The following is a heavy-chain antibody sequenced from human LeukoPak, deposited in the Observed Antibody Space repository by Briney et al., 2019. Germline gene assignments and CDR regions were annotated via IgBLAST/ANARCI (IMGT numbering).Heavy chain of an antibody. CDR2: INPNSGGT. D-gene: IGHD5-12*01. CDR3: ARGPQAASSGYPFDY. Sequence: ASVKVSCKASGGTFSTYAISWVRQAPGQGLEWMGWINPNSGGTNYAQKHQGRVTMTTDTSTSTAYMELRSLRSDDTAVYYCARGPQAASSGYPFDYWGQGTLVTVSS. J-gene: IGHJ4*02. V-gene: IGHV1-18*01. CDR1: GGTFSTYA.